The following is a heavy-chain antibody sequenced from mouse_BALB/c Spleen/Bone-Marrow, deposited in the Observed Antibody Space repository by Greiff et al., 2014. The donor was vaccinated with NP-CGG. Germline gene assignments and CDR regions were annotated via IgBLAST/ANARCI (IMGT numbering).Heavy chain of an antibody. CDR2: IDPANGNT. CDR1: GFNIKDTY. CDR3: ANSGNYEGGAMDY. J-gene: IGHJ4*01. D-gene: IGHD2-1*01. V-gene: IGHV14-3*02. Sequence: EVQLVESGAELVKPGASVKLSCTASGFNIKDTYMHWVKQRPEQGLGWIGRIDPANGNTKYVPTFQGKATITADTSSNTAYLQLSSLTFEDTAVYYCANSGNYEGGAMDYWGQGISVTVSS.